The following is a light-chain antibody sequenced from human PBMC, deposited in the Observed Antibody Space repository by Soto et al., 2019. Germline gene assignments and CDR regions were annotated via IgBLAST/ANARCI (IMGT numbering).Light chain of an antibody. Sequence: DIVLTQSPATLSLSPGQTSTLSCRAGQSVSSYLAWYQQKAGQAPRLLIYEGSNRATGIPTRFSGSGSGTALTLTISGLEPEDFAVYYCQKRNNWPWKFGQGTKVDIK. V-gene: IGKV3-11*01. CDR1: QSVSSY. CDR2: EGS. CDR3: QKRNNWPWK. J-gene: IGKJ1*01.